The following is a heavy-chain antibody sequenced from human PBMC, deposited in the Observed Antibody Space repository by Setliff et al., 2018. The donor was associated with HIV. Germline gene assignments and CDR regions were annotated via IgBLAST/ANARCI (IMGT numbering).Heavy chain of an antibody. CDR3: ARGKGFGVVTHDALDI. V-gene: IGHV3-21*01. Sequence: GGSLRLSCAASGFTFSTYTMNWVRQAPGKGLEWVSSISSSSTQIFYTDSMKGRFTISRDNAKNSLYLQINSLRAEDTAVYFCARGKGFGVVTHDALDIWGQGTMVTVS. CDR2: ISSSSTQI. D-gene: IGHD3-3*01. CDR1: GFTFSTYT. J-gene: IGHJ3*02.